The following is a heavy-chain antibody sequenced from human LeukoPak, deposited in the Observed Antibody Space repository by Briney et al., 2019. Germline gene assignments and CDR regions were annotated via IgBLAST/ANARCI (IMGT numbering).Heavy chain of an antibody. Sequence: SETLSLTCTVSGGSISSYYWSWIRQPPGKGLEWIGYIYYSGSTNYNPSLKSRVTISVDTSKNQFSLKLSSVTAADTAVYYCAREDGYDWGEDIWGQGTMVTVSS. J-gene: IGHJ3*02. CDR1: GGSISSYY. CDR3: AREDGYDWGEDI. V-gene: IGHV4-59*01. CDR2: IYYSGST. D-gene: IGHD5-24*01.